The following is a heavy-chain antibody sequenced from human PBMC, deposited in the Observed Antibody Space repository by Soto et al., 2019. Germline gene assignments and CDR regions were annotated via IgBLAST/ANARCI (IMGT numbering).Heavy chain of an antibody. D-gene: IGHD1-26*01. V-gene: IGHV3-48*01. Sequence: PGGSLRLSCAASGFTFSSYSMNWVRQAPGKGLEWVSYISSSSSTIYYADSVKGRFTISRDNAKNTLYLQMSSLRAEDTAVYFCVRDDPGLGMDYWGLGTLVTVSS. CDR1: GFTFSSYS. J-gene: IGHJ4*02. CDR2: ISSSSSTI. CDR3: VRDDPGLGMDY.